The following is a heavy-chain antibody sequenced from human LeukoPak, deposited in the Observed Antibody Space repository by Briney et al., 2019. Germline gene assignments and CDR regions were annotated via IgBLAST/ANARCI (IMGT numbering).Heavy chain of an antibody. CDR1: GFTFDDYA. CDR2: INWDGGSP. J-gene: IGHJ6*04. CDR3: AELGITMIGGV. D-gene: IGHD3-10*02. Sequence: GSLRLSCVASGFTFDDYAMSWVRQVPGKGLEYVAGINWDGGSPNYGDSVKGRFTISRDNAKNSLYLQMNSLRAEDTAVYYCAELGITMIGGVWGKGTTVTISS. V-gene: IGHV3-20*04.